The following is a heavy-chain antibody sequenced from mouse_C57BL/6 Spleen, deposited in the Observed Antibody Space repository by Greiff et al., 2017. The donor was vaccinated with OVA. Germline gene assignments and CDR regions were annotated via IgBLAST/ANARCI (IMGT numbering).Heavy chain of an antibody. CDR1: GYSFTGYY. CDR2: INPSTGGT. J-gene: IGHJ2*01. CDR3: ARGDDGYYEGYY. V-gene: IGHV1-42*01. D-gene: IGHD2-3*01. Sequence: VHVKQSGPELVKPGASVKISCKASGYSFTGYYMNWVKQSPEKSLEWIGEINPSTGGTTYNQKFKAKATLTVDKSSSTAYMQLKSLTSEDSAVYYCARGDDGYYEGYYWGQGTTLTVSS.